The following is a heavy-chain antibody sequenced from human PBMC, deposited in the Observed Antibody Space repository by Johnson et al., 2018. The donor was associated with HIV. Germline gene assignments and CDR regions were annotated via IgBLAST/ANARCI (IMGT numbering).Heavy chain of an antibody. CDR2: TRNKANSYTT. CDR1: GFTVSSNY. CDR3: AKDRQWGTRDAFEI. D-gene: IGHD3-16*01. J-gene: IGHJ3*02. V-gene: IGHV3-72*01. Sequence: VQLVESGGGLVQPGGSLRLSCAASGFTVSSNYMSWVRQAPGKGLEWVGRTRNKANSYTTEYAASGKGRFTISRDDSKNSLYMQMNSLKTEDTAVYYCAKDRQWGTRDAFEIRGQGTMVTVSS.